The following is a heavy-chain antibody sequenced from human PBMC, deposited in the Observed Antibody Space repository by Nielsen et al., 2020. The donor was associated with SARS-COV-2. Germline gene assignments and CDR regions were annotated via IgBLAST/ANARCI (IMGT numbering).Heavy chain of an antibody. CDR2: INSDGSST. V-gene: IGHV3-74*01. CDR1: GFTFSSYW. D-gene: IGHD5-24*01. CDR3: TATVEMGNLSDLDY. Sequence: GESLKISCAASGFTFSSYWMHWVRQAPGKGLVWVSRINSDGSSTSYADSVKGRFTISRHDSKNTLYLQMNSLRAEDTAVYYCTATVEMGNLSDLDYWGQGTLVTVSS. J-gene: IGHJ4*02.